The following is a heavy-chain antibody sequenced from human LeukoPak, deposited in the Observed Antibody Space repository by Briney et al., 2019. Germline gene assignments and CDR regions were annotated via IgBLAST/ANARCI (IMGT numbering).Heavy chain of an antibody. Sequence: GGSLRLSCAASGFTFSSYAMSWVRQAPGKGLEWVSSIGSSSGYIYYADSVKGRFTISRDNAKNSVYLHMNSLRAEDTAVYYCARAAAGSGNYYYYMGVWGKGTTVTVSS. CDR2: IGSSSGYI. V-gene: IGHV3-21*01. CDR1: GFTFSSYA. CDR3: ARAAAGSGNYYYYMGV. D-gene: IGHD6-13*01. J-gene: IGHJ6*03.